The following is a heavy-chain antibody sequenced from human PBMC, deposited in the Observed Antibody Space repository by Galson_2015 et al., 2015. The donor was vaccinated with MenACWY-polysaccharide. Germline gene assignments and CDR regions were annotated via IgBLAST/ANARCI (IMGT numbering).Heavy chain of an antibody. V-gene: IGHV3-74*01. CDR1: GFIFSNYW. CDR3: AKPFYGGNSYGAFNI. Sequence: SLRLSCAASGFIFSNYWMHWVRQAPGKGLVWVSRINTDGSVTSYADSVKGRFTISRDNPKNTLYLQMNSLRAEDTAVYYCAKPFYGGNSYGAFNIWGQGTMVTVSS. CDR2: INTDGSVT. D-gene: IGHD4-23*01. J-gene: IGHJ3*02.